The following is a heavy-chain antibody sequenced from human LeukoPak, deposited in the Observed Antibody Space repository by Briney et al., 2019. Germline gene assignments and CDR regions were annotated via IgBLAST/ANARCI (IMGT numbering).Heavy chain of an antibody. D-gene: IGHD3-16*01. CDR3: ARFLYYDPSSPPY. J-gene: IGHJ4*02. CDR1: GGSISSSNYY. Sequence: KPSETLSLTCAFSGGSISSSNYYWGWIRQPPGKGLEWIATIYYTGSTYYNPSLKSRVTMSLDTSQNQFSLKVSSVAVEDTAVYYCARFLYYDPSSPPYWGQGTLVIVSS. CDR2: IYYTGST. V-gene: IGHV4-39*01.